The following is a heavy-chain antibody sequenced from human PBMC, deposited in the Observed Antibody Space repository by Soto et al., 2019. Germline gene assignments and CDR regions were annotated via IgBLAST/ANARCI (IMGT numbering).Heavy chain of an antibody. Sequence: TLSLTCTVSGGSISSGGYYWSWIRQHPGKGLEWIGYIYYSGSTYYNPSLKSRVTISVDTSKNQFSLKLSSVTAADTAVYYCARIDYYDSYYFDYWGQGTLVTVSS. CDR3: ARIDYYDSYYFDY. CDR2: IYYSGST. D-gene: IGHD3-22*01. CDR1: GGSISSGGYY. J-gene: IGHJ4*02. V-gene: IGHV4-31*03.